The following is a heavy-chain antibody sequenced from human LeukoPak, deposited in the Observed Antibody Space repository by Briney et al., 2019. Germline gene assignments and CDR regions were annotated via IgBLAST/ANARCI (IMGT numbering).Heavy chain of an antibody. CDR3: ARENGSGSYSGY. J-gene: IGHJ4*02. D-gene: IGHD3-10*01. Sequence: ASVKVSCKASGGTFSSYAISWVRQAPGQGLEWMGGIIPIFGTANYAQKFQGRVTITADESTSTAYMELSSLRSEDTAVYYCARENGSGSYSGYWGQGTLVTVSS. CDR2: IIPIFGTA. CDR1: GGTFSSYA. V-gene: IGHV1-69*13.